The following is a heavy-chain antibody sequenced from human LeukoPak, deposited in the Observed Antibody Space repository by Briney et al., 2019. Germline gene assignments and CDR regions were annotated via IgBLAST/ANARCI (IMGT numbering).Heavy chain of an antibody. CDR2: ISSSSSYI. V-gene: IGHV3-21*01. Sequence: PGGSLRLSCAASGFTFIDYSVNWVRQAPGKGLEWVSSISSSSSYIFYADSLKGRFTISRDNAKNSLYLQMNSLRAEDTAVYYCARLRDYLTHAFDIWGQGTMVTVSS. CDR1: GFTFIDYS. J-gene: IGHJ3*02. D-gene: IGHD3-16*01. CDR3: ARLRDYLTHAFDI.